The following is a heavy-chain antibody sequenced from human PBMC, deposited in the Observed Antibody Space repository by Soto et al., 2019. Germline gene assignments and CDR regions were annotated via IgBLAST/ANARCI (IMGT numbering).Heavy chain of an antibody. CDR2: INHSGST. D-gene: IGHD3-22*01. Sequence: SETLSLTCAVYGGSFSGYYWSWIRQPPGKGLEWIGEINHSGSTNYNPSLKSRVTISVDTSKNQFSLKLSSVTAADTAVYYCARGDYDSSGYYERWGQGTLVTVSS. CDR3: ARGDYDSSGYYER. V-gene: IGHV4-34*01. CDR1: GGSFSGYY. J-gene: IGHJ4*02.